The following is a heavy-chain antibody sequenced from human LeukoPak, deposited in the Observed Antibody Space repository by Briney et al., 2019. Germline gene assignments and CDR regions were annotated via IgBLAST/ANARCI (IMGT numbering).Heavy chain of an antibody. V-gene: IGHV3-23*01. D-gene: IGHD6-13*01. CDR3: ARGRHQVYSSSWYNDY. J-gene: IGHJ4*02. CDR2: ISGSGGST. CDR1: GFTFSSYA. Sequence: GALRLSCAASGFTFSSYAMSWVRQAPGKGLEWVSAISGSGGSTYYADSVKGRFTISRDNSKNTLYLQMNSLRSEDTAVYYCARGRHQVYSSSWYNDYWGQGTLVTVSS.